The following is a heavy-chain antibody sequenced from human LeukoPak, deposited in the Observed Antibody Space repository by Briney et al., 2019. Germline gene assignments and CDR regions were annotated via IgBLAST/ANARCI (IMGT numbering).Heavy chain of an antibody. CDR3: ARVVTTTTGWD. J-gene: IGHJ4*02. Sequence: SETLSLTCTVSGGSISSGGYYWSWIRQHPGKGLEWIGYIYYSGGTYYNPSLKSRVTISVDTSKNQFSLKLSSVTAADTAVYYCARVVTTTTGWDWGQGTLVTVSS. CDR1: GGSISSGGYY. D-gene: IGHD4-11*01. V-gene: IGHV4-31*03. CDR2: IYYSGGT.